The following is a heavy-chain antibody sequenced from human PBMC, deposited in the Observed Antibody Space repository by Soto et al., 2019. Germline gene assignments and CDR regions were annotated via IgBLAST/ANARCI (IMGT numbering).Heavy chain of an antibody. CDR2: INPSGGST. J-gene: IGHJ6*02. D-gene: IGHD3-3*01. CDR3: ARGLKEAYYDFWSGYESHNYYYGMDV. Sequence: ASVNVSCKASGYTFTSYYMHWVRQAPGQGLEWMGIINPSGGSTSYAQKFQGRVTMTRDTSTSTVYMELSSLRSEDTAVYYCARGLKEAYYDFWSGYESHNYYYGMDVWGQGTTVTVSS. CDR1: GYTFTSYY. V-gene: IGHV1-46*01.